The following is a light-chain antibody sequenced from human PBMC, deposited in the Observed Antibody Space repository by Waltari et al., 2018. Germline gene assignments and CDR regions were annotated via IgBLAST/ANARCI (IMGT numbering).Light chain of an antibody. CDR3: SSYGGTYFV. Sequence: QSALTQPRSVSGSPGPPVTISCTGTSNAVGGYHYVSWYQHHPGEVPKLMIYDVTKRPSGVPDRFSGSKSGNTASLTISGLQADDEADYYCSSYGGTYFVFGGGTRLTVL. CDR1: SNAVGGYHY. V-gene: IGLV2-11*01. J-gene: IGLJ2*01. CDR2: DVT.